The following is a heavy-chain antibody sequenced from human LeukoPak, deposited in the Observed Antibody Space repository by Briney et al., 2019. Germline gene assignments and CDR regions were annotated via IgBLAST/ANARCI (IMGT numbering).Heavy chain of an antibody. CDR1: GYTFTSYY. D-gene: IGHD3-22*01. CDR2: IIPIFGTA. Sequence: GASVKVSCKASGYTFTSYYMHWVRQAPGQGLEWMGGIIPIFGTANYAQKFQGRVTITADKSTSTAYMELSSLRSEDTAVYYCASYYYDSSGYYGRTYYFDYWGQGTLVTVSS. J-gene: IGHJ4*02. CDR3: ASYYYDSSGYYGRTYYFDY. V-gene: IGHV1-69*06.